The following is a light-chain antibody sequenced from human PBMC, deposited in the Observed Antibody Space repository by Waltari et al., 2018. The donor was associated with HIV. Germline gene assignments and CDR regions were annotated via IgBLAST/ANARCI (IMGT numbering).Light chain of an antibody. J-gene: IGLJ2*01. V-gene: IGLV3-21*04. Sequence: SYVLPQPPSVSVAPGKTASITCGGDNIGSKSVHWYQQKPGQAPVLVIYDDSDRPSGIPERFSGSNSGNTATLTISRVEAGDEADYYCQVWDSSSDRVVFGGGTKLTVL. CDR1: NIGSKS. CDR2: DDS. CDR3: QVWDSSSDRVV.